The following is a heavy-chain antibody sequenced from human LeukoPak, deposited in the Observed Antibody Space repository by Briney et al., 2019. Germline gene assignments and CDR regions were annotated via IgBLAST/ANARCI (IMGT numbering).Heavy chain of an antibody. Sequence: GGSLRLSCAASGFTFSSYSMNWVRQAPGKGLECVSSISSSSSYIYYADSVKGRFTISRDNAKNSLYLQMNSLRAEDTAVYYCARSVTTVVDSAFDIWGQGTMVTVSS. CDR2: ISSSSSYI. V-gene: IGHV3-21*01. CDR1: GFTFSSYS. CDR3: ARSVTTVVDSAFDI. D-gene: IGHD4-23*01. J-gene: IGHJ3*02.